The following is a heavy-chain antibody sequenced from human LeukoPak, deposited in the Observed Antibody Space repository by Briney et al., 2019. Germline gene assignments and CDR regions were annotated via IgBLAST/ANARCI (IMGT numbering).Heavy chain of an antibody. CDR3: VTDPPDSGWAFWS. V-gene: IGHV3-23*01. D-gene: IGHD6-19*01. Sequence: PGGSLRLSCAASGFTFSSYAMSWVRQAPGKGLEWVSAISGSGGSTHYADSVKGRFTISRDNSKNTLYLQMNSLRAEDTAVYYCVTDPPDSGWAFWSWGQGALVTVSA. J-gene: IGHJ5*02. CDR2: ISGSGGST. CDR1: GFTFSSYA.